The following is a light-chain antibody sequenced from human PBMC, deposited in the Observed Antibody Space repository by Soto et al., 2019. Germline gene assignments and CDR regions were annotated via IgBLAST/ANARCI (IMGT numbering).Light chain of an antibody. CDR2: DAS. J-gene: IGKJ4*01. Sequence: DIQMTQSPSTLSASVGDRVTISCRASQSVGSWLAWYQQKPGKAPKFLIYDASTLESGVPSRFSGSGSGTEFTLTISSLQPDDFATYCCQQYDNYPLTFGGGTKVDIK. CDR1: QSVGSW. CDR3: QQYDNYPLT. V-gene: IGKV1-5*01.